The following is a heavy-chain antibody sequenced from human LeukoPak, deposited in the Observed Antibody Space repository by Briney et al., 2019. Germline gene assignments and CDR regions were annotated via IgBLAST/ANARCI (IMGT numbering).Heavy chain of an antibody. V-gene: IGHV4-34*01. D-gene: IGHD5-24*01. CDR2: INHSGST. Sequence: SETLTLTCAVYGGSFSGYYWSWIRQPPGKGLEWIGEINHSGSTNYNPSLKSRVTISVDTSKNQFSLKLSSVTGADTAVYYCARARFDGYNEGYPDAFDIWGQGTMVTVSS. J-gene: IGHJ3*02. CDR3: ARARFDGYNEGYPDAFDI. CDR1: GGSFSGYY.